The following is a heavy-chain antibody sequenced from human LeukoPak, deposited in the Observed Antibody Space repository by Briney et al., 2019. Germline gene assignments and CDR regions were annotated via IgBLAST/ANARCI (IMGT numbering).Heavy chain of an antibody. Sequence: GGSLRLSCVVSGLTFSDFWMSWVRQAPGKGLEWVGNVRQDGGENYYVDSVKGRLTISRDSDKKSLYLQMNCLRVEDTAVYYCASFPYYGSGSYSPSSHYWGQGTLVTVSS. CDR1: GLTFSDFW. CDR3: ASFPYYGSGSYSPSSHY. V-gene: IGHV3-7*01. J-gene: IGHJ4*02. CDR2: VRQDGGEN. D-gene: IGHD3-10*01.